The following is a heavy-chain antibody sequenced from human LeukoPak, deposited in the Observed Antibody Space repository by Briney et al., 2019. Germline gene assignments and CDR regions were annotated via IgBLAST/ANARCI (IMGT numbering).Heavy chain of an antibody. CDR2: ISSSGSTI. CDR3: AKGPTVYSSWDYMDV. Sequence: AGGSLRLSCAASGFTFSSYEMNWVRQAPGKGLEWVSYISSSGSTIYYADSVKGRFTISRDNAKNSLYLQMNSLRAEDTAVYYCAKGPTVYSSWDYMDVWGKGTTVTVSS. CDR1: GFTFSSYE. V-gene: IGHV3-48*03. D-gene: IGHD6-6*01. J-gene: IGHJ6*03.